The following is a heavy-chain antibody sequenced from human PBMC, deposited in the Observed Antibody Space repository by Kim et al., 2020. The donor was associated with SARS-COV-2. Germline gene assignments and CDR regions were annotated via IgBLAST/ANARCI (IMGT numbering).Heavy chain of an antibody. CDR2: IRGEAYGGTT. V-gene: IGHV3-49*04. CDR1: GFTFGDYA. J-gene: IGHJ5*02. CDR3: TRDSPYYDLRFDP. D-gene: IGHD3-3*01. Sequence: GGSLRLSCTASGFTFGDYAMSWVRQAPGKGLEWVGFIRGEAYGGTTEYAASVKGRFTIARDYSKSIAYLQMNSLKTEDTAVYYCTRDSPYYDLRFDPWGQGTLVTVSS.